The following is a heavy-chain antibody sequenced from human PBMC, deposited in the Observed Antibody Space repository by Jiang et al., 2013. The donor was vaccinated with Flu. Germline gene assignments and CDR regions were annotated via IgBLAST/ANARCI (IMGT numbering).Heavy chain of an antibody. V-gene: IGHV4-34*01. CDR2: INHSGST. J-gene: IGHJ6*02. CDR1: GGSFSGYY. D-gene: IGHD5-18*01. Sequence: LLKPSETLSPTCAVYGGSFSGYYWSWIRQPPGKGLEWIGEINHSGSTNYNPSLKSRVTISVDTSKNQFSLKLSSVTAADTAVYYCASRGSRGYSYGYNYYYGMDVWGQGTTVTVSS. CDR3: ASRGSRGYSYGYNYYYGMDV.